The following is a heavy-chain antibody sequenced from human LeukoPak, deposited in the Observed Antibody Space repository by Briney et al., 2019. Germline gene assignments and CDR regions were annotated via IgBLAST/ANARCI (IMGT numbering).Heavy chain of an antibody. CDR1: GYTFGSYD. Sequence: GASVKVSCKASGYTFGSYDINWVRQATGQGLEWMGWMNPNSGNTGYAQKFQDRVTITRNTSISTAYMELRSLRSDDTAVYYCARELKMGYSSSYWFDPWGQGTLVTVSS. D-gene: IGHD6-13*01. CDR2: MNPNSGNT. V-gene: IGHV1-8*03. CDR3: ARELKMGYSSSYWFDP. J-gene: IGHJ5*02.